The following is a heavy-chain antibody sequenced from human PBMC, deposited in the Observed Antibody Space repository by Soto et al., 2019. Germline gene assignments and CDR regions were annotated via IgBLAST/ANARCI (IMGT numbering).Heavy chain of an antibody. CDR2: ISASNGDT. Sequence: QVQLVQSGGVMKKPGASVKVSCKASGYTFTGHGISWVRQAPGQGLEWMGWISASNGDTNYAQKYQGRVTVTTDTSTSTGYMELRSLRSEDTAVYYCARMVRGSNIDYYHYMDVWGEGTTVTVSS. D-gene: IGHD3-10*01. J-gene: IGHJ6*03. CDR1: GYTFTGHG. CDR3: ARMVRGSNIDYYHYMDV. V-gene: IGHV1-18*01.